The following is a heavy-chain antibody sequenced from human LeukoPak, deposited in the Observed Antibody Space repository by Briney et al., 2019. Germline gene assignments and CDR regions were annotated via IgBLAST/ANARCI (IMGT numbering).Heavy chain of an antibody. J-gene: IGHJ4*02. CDR1: GFTFSDYY. CDR2: ISSSGSTI. Sequence: GGSLRLSCAASGFTFSDYYMSWIRQAPGKGLEWVSYISSSGSTIYYADSVKGRFTISRDNAKNSLYLQMNSLRAEDAAVYYCARDFGPVVPAEDHWGQGTLVTVSS. CDR3: ARDFGPVVPAEDH. V-gene: IGHV3-11*04. D-gene: IGHD2-2*01.